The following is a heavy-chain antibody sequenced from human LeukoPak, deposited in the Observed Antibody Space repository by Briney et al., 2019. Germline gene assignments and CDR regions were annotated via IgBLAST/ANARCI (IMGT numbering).Heavy chain of an antibody. D-gene: IGHD3-10*01. CDR1: GYTFTSYY. J-gene: IGHJ4*02. V-gene: IGHV1-46*01. CDR2: INPSGGST. CDR3: ARRITIDEPSFDY. Sequence: ASVKVSCKASGYTFTSYYMHWVRQAPGQGLEWMGIINPSGGSTSYAQKFQGRVAMTRDTSTSTVYMELRSLRSDDTAVYYCARRITIDEPSFDYWGQGTLVTVSS.